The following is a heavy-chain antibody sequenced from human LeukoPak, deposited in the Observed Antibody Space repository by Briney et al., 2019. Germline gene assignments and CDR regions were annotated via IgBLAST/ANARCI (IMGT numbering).Heavy chain of an antibody. CDR2: IIPIFGTA. D-gene: IGHD2-21*02. V-gene: IGHV1-69*05. CDR3: ARSIVVVTADMYYFDY. J-gene: IGHJ4*02. CDR1: GGTFSSYA. Sequence: SSVKVSCKASGGTFSSYAISWVRQAPGQGLEWMGGIIPIFGTANYAQKFQGRVTITTDETTSTAYMELSSLRSEDTAVYYCARSIVVVTADMYYFDYWGQGTLVTVSS.